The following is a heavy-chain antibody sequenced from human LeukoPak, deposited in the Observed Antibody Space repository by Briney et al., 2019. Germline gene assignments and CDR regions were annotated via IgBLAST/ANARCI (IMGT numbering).Heavy chain of an antibody. Sequence: PGGSLRLSCTASGFTFGDYAMSWFRQAPGKGLEWVGFIRSKAYGGTTEYAASVKGGFTISRDDSKSIAYLQMNSLKTEDTAVYYCTRDSSYYYDSSGSDYFDYWGQGTLVTVSS. V-gene: IGHV3-49*03. CDR1: GFTFGDYA. J-gene: IGHJ4*02. D-gene: IGHD3-22*01. CDR2: IRSKAYGGTT. CDR3: TRDSSYYYDSSGSDYFDY.